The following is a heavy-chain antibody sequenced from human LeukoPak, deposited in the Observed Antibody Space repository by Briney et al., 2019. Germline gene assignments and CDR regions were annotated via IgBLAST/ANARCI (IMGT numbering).Heavy chain of an antibody. CDR2: LKPDGSGE. CDR3: WGRRAWSKDY. J-gene: IGHJ4*02. D-gene: IGHD3-16*01. V-gene: IGHV3-7*01. CDR1: GFTFRCYW. Sequence: GGSLRLSGAASGFTFRCYWLSWVRPAPGLGLEWGAKLKPDGSGEKYVAPVKGRIIIIKGNAENTPDLQVNSRRSEDKAVDYCWGRRAWSKDYWGQGTLVTVSS.